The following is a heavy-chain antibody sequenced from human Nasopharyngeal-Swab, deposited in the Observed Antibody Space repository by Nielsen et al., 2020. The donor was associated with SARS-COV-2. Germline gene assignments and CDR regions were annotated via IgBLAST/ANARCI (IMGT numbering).Heavy chain of an antibody. D-gene: IGHD3-10*01. CDR2: IYYSGST. J-gene: IGHJ5*02. Sequence: GSLRLSCTVSGGSVSSGSYYWSWIRQPPGKGLEWTGYIYYSGSTNYNPSLKSRVTISVDTSKNQFSLKLSSVTAADTAVYYCAREPSMVRGPFDPWGQGTLVTVSS. V-gene: IGHV4-61*01. CDR3: AREPSMVRGPFDP. CDR1: GGSVSSGSYY.